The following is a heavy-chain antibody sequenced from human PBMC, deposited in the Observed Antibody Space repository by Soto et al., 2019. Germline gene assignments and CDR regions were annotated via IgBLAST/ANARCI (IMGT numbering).Heavy chain of an antibody. D-gene: IGHD6-19*01. CDR2: ISWNSGSI. CDR1: GFTFDDYA. V-gene: IGHV3-9*01. J-gene: IGHJ4*02. CDR3: AKGGAVAGWPFAY. Sequence: EVQLVESGGGLVQPGRSLRLSCAASGFTFDDYAMHWVRQAPGKGLEWVSGISWNSGSIGYADSVKGRFTISRDNAKNSLYLQMNSVSAEDTALYYCAKGGAVAGWPFAYWGQGTLVTVSS.